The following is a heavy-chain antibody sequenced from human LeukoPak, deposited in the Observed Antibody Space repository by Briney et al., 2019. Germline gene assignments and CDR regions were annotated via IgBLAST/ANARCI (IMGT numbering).Heavy chain of an antibody. CDR3: AKDSNWFDP. V-gene: IGHV4-4*07. CDR2: IYTSGST. Sequence: SETLSLTSTASGGSTCSDFWSWIREPARKGREGIGRIYTSGSTKYNPSPQRRVTMSVDTSKDQFPLKLSSVTAADTAVYYCAKDSNWFDPWGQGTLVTVSS. J-gene: IGHJ5*02. CDR1: GGSTCSDF.